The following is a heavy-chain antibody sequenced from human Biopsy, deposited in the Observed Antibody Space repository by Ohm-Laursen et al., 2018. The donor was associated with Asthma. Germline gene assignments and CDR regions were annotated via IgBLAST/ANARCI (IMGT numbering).Heavy chain of an antibody. J-gene: IGHJ3*02. CDR3: ARTYYDFLTGQVNDAFAM. V-gene: IGHV1-3*01. CDR2: INAGNGNT. Sequence: ASVKVSCKASGYTFINYAIHWVRQAPGQRLEWMGWINAGNGNTKYSQKFQGRVTISRGTSASTAYMDLGSLRSEGTAVYYCARTYYDFLTGQVNDAFAMWGRGTMVTVSS. D-gene: IGHD3-9*01. CDR1: GYTFINYA.